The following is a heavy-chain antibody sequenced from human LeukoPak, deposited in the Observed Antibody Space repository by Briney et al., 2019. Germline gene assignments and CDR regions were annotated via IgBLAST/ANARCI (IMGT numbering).Heavy chain of an antibody. J-gene: IGHJ4*02. CDR1: GGSISSYY. CDR3: ARDNGYYPY. V-gene: IGHV4-59*01. Sequence: PSETLSLTCTVSGGSISSYYWSWIRQPPGKGLEWIGYIYYSGSTNYNPSLKSRVTISVDTSKNQFSLKLSSVTAADTAVYYCARDNGYYPYWGQGTLVTVSS. CDR2: IYYSGST. D-gene: IGHD3-22*01.